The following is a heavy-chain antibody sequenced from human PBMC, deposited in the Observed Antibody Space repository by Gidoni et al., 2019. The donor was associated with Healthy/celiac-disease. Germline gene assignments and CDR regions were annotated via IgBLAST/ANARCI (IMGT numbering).Heavy chain of an antibody. D-gene: IGHD1-26*01. V-gene: IGHV4-34*01. Sequence: QVQLQQWGAGLLKPSETLSLTCAVYGGSFSGYYWSWIRQPPGKGLAWIGEINHSGSTNYHPSLKSRVPISVATSKNPFSLKLSSVTAADTAVYYCARGRWSGSYYRGWFDPWGQGTLVTVSS. CDR2: INHSGST. J-gene: IGHJ5*02. CDR1: GGSFSGYY. CDR3: ARGRWSGSYYRGWFDP.